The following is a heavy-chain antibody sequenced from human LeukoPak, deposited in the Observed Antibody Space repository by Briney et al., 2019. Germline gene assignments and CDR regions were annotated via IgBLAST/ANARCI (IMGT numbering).Heavy chain of an antibody. CDR2: ISGGST. V-gene: IGHV3-23*01. Sequence: TGGSLRLSCAASGFTVSSYAMSWVRQAPGKVLEWVSSISGGSTYYADSVKGRFTISRDNSKDRLYLQMNSLRAEDTAIYYCAKGYTSGWSEGYLDYWGQGTLVTVSS. CDR1: GFTVSSYA. CDR3: AKGYTSGWSEGYLDY. J-gene: IGHJ4*02. D-gene: IGHD6-19*01.